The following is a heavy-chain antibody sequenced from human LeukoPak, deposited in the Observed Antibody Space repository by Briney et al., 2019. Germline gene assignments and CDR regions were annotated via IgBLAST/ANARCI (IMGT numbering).Heavy chain of an antibody. J-gene: IGHJ6*03. V-gene: IGHV3-53*01. Sequence: GGSLRLSCAASGFTVSSNYMSWVRQAPGKGLEWVSVIYSGGSTYYADSVKGRFTISRDNSKSTLFLQLNSLRAEETAVYYCAKDGGEYYDILTGYYPRLYYMDVWGKGTTVTISS. CDR2: IYSGGST. CDR1: GFTVSSNY. D-gene: IGHD3-9*01. CDR3: AKDGGEYYDILTGYYPRLYYMDV.